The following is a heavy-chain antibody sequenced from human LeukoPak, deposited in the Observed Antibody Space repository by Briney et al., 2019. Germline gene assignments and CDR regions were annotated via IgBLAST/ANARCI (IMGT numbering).Heavy chain of an antibody. D-gene: IGHD6-19*01. CDR2: ISGYNGNT. CDR3: ARDLKMGYSSGRYSWGTGSSNDY. CDR1: GYTFTNYG. J-gene: IGHJ4*02. V-gene: IGHV1-18*01. Sequence: ASVKVSCKASGYTFTNYGISWVGQAPGQGLEWMGWISGYNGNTNYAQKFQGRITMTTDTSTSTGYMELRSLRSDDTAVYYCARDLKMGYSSGRYSWGTGSSNDYWGQGTLVTVSS.